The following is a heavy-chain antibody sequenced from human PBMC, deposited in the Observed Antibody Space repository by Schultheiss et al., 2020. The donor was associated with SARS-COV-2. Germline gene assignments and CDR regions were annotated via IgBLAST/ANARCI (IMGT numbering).Heavy chain of an antibody. V-gene: IGHV4-34*01. Sequence: SETLSLTCAVYGGSFSGYYWSWIRQPPGKGLEWIGEINHSGSTNYNPSLKSRVTISVDTSKNQFSLKLSPVTAADTAVYYCASYNPDRYDFWSGGRKYYYYCYMDVWGKGTTVTVSS. CDR1: GGSFSGYY. D-gene: IGHD3-3*01. CDR2: INHSGST. CDR3: ASYNPDRYDFWSGGRKYYYYCYMDV. J-gene: IGHJ6*03.